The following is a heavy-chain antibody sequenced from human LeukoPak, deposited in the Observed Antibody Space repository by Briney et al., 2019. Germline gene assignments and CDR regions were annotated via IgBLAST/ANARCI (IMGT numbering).Heavy chain of an antibody. Sequence: GGSLRLSCAASGFSFSGHWMHWARQLPGKGLVWVSRTSPTGSTTSYADSVKGRFTVSRGNAKNTLYLQVNNLRAGDTAVYYCARGPSSNWSGLDFWGQGTLLTVSS. D-gene: IGHD6-13*01. CDR2: TSPTGSTT. CDR3: ARGPSSNWSGLDF. CDR1: GFSFSGHW. V-gene: IGHV3-74*01. J-gene: IGHJ4*02.